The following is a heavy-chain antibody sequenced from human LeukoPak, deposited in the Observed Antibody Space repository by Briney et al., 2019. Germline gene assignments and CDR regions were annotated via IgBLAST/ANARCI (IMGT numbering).Heavy chain of an antibody. V-gene: IGHV3-21*01. CDR3: VRDSDDYGDHTTRRFDY. Sequence: GGSLRLSCAASGFIFSNYAMSWVRQAPGKGLEWVSAIDSTGAYTWYADSVKGRFTISRDNAKNSLYLELNSLRAEDTAVYHCVRDSDDYGDHTTRRFDYWGQGTLVTVSS. CDR1: GFIFSNYA. J-gene: IGHJ4*02. CDR2: IDSTGAYT. D-gene: IGHD4-17*01.